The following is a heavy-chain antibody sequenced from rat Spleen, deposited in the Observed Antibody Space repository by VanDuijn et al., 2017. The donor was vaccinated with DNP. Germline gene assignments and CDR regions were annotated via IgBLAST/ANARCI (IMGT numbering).Heavy chain of an antibody. V-gene: IGHV5S13*01. Sequence: EVQLVESGGGLVQPGRSLKLSCAASGFTFSNYGMAWVRQAPTKGLEWVASISTGAGNTYYRDSVKGRFTISRENAKRTLFLQMNSLRSEDMATYYCARWYNSGYYFDYWGQGVMVTVSS. J-gene: IGHJ2*01. CDR2: ISTGAGNT. CDR3: ARWYNSGYYFDY. D-gene: IGHD4-3*01. CDR1: GFTFSNYG.